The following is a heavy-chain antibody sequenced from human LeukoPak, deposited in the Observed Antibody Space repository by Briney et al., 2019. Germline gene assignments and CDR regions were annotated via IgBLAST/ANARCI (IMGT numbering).Heavy chain of an antibody. CDR2: IIPIFGTV. V-gene: IGHV1-69*05. D-gene: IGHD6-19*01. Sequence: SVKVSCKPSGGTFSSYAISWVRQAPGQGLEWMGRIIPIFGTVNYAQKFQGRVTITTDESTSTAYMELSSLRSEDTAVYYCARDWAGISGLPHYYYYMDVWGKGTTVTVSS. CDR3: ARDWAGISGLPHYYYYMDV. J-gene: IGHJ6*03. CDR1: GGTFSSYA.